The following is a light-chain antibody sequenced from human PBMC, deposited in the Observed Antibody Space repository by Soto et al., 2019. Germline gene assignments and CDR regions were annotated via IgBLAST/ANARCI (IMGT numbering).Light chain of an antibody. CDR3: QQYGSVTWT. J-gene: IGKJ1*01. Sequence: EIVMTQSPATLTLSQGERATLSXRVRHSVTINLSWYQQKPGXAPRXXXACXSSRATGSPDRLSGSGSATDFTLTISRLEPEDFAVYYCQQYGSVTWTFGQGTKVDIK. CDR2: CXS. V-gene: IGKV3-20*01. CDR1: HSVTIN.